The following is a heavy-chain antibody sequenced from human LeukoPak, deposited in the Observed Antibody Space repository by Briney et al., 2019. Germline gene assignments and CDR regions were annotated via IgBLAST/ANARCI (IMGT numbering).Heavy chain of an antibody. V-gene: IGHV4-4*07. J-gene: IGHJ6*03. Sequence: SETLSLTCTVSGGSISSYYWSWIRQPAGKGLEWIGRIYTSGSTNYNPSLKSRVTMSVDTSKNQFSLKLSSVTAADTAVYYCARGWKTIVPAAKEYYYYYMDVWGKGTTVTISS. CDR3: ARGWKTIVPAAKEYYYYYMDV. CDR2: IYTSGST. D-gene: IGHD2-2*01. CDR1: GGSISSYY.